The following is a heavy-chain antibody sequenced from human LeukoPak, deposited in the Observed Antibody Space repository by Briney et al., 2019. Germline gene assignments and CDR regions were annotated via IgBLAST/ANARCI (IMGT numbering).Heavy chain of an antibody. V-gene: IGHV3-74*01. Sequence: GGSLRLSCAASGFTFSSYWIHWVRQAPGKGPVWVSRIDSDGSTTTYADSVKGRFTISRDNAKNTLYLQMNSLRAEDTAVYYCARGTTGSFDYWGQGTLVTVSS. J-gene: IGHJ4*02. CDR1: GFTFSSYW. CDR2: IDSDGSTT. D-gene: IGHD4-17*01. CDR3: ARGTTGSFDY.